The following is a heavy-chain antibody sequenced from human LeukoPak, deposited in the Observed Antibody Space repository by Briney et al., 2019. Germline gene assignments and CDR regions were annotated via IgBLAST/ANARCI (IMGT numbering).Heavy chain of an antibody. J-gene: IGHJ4*02. Sequence: TSETLSLTCTVSGGSISNYYWSWTRQPPGKGLDWIGYIYYSGSTNYNPSLGSRVTLSVDTSKKQVSLKLSSVTAADTAVYYCARHWSGSGDYYPFDYWGQGTLVTVSS. CDR3: ARHWSGSGDYYPFDY. D-gene: IGHD3-10*01. CDR2: IYYSGST. CDR1: GGSISNYY. V-gene: IGHV4-59*08.